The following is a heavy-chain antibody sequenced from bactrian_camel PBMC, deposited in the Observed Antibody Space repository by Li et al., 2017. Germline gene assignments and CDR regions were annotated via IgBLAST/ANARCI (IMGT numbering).Heavy chain of an antibody. CDR2: IDKDGTT. J-gene: IGHJ6*01. CDR3: SKLLLGYYNQYEVPAFFDS. Sequence: HVQLVESGGDSVQAGDSLTLSCPTSEFTFDYDGMGWYRQAPGRDCEPVATIDKDGTTWYANNVKGRITIFQDSAKNTLYLQLNSLKTEDTGMYYCSKLLLGYYNQYEVPAFFDSWGQGTQVTVS. D-gene: IGHD1*01. CDR1: EFTFDYDG. V-gene: IGHV3S55*01.